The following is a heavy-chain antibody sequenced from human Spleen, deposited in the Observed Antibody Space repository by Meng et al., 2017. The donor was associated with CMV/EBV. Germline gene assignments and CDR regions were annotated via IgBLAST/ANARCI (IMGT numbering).Heavy chain of an antibody. D-gene: IGHD2-2*02. CDR1: GFDFSRHG. CDR3: ARRYCSSTSCYTSYNWFDP. V-gene: IGHV3-33*05. Sequence: GESLKISCAASGFDFSRHGMHWVRQAPGKGLEWVAFIEDDGSKTDYGDSVRGRFTISRDNAKNSLYLQMNSLRAEDSAVYYCARRYCSSTSCYTSYNWFDPWGQGTLVTVSS. J-gene: IGHJ5*02. CDR2: IEDDGSKT.